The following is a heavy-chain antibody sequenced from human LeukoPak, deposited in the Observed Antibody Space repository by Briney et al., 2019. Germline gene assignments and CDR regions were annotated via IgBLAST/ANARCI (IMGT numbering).Heavy chain of an antibody. J-gene: IGHJ4*02. D-gene: IGHD5-18*01. V-gene: IGHV3-23*01. Sequence: GGSLRLSCAASGFTFSSYAMSWVRQAPGKGLEWVSAISGSGGSTYYADSVKGRFTISRDNSKNTLYLQLNSLKAEDTAVYYCAKDQGRIQLYLLPYFDYWGQGTLVTVSS. CDR3: AKDQGRIQLYLLPYFDY. CDR2: ISGSGGST. CDR1: GFTFSSYA.